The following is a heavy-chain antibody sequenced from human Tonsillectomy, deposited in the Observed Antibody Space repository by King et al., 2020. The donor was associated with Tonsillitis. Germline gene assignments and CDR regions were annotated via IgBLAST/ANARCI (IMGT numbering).Heavy chain of an antibody. CDR2: INHSGST. J-gene: IGHJ4*02. V-gene: IGHV4-34*01. CDR3: AIQRYSSGWYYFDY. CDR1: GGSFSGYY. D-gene: IGHD6-19*01. Sequence: VQLQQWGAGLLKPSETLSLTCAVYGGSFSGYYWSWIRQPPGKGLEWIGEINHSGSTNYNPSLKSRVTISVDTSKNQFSLKLSSVTAADTAVYYCAIQRYSSGWYYFDYWGQGTLVTVSS.